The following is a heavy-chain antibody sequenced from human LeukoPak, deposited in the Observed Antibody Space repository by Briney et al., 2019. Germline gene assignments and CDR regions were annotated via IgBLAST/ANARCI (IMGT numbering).Heavy chain of an antibody. CDR2: INPNSGGT. CDR1: GYTFTGYY. V-gene: IGHV1-2*04. D-gene: IGHD3-22*01. CDR3: ARGQSRRYYDSSGDYYYYYGVDV. J-gene: IGHJ6*02. Sequence: ASVKVSCKASGYTFTGYYMHWARQAPGQGLEWMGWINPNSGGTNYAQKFQGWVTMTRDTSISTAYMELSRLRSDDTAVYYCARGQSRRYYDSSGDYYYYYGVDVWGQGTTVTVSS.